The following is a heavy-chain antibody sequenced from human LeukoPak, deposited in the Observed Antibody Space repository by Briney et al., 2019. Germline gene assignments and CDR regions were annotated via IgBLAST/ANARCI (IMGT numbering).Heavy chain of an antibody. CDR1: GFTFSSYG. CDR3: AKGPYGIAADGKLDY. CDR2: IWYDGSNK. J-gene: IGHJ4*02. Sequence: GGSLRLSCAASGFTFSSYGMHWVRQAPGEGLEWVAVIWYDGSNKYYADSVKGRFTISRDNSKNTLYLQMNSLRAEDTAVYYCAKGPYGIAADGKLDYWGQGTLVTVSS. D-gene: IGHD6-13*01. V-gene: IGHV3-33*06.